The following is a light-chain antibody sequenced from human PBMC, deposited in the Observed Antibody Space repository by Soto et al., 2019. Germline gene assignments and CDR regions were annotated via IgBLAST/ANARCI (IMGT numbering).Light chain of an antibody. CDR2: EVS. CDR3: CSYTSISYVV. CDR1: SSDIGAYNY. V-gene: IGLV2-14*01. J-gene: IGLJ2*01. Sequence: QSALTQPASVSGSPGQSITISCTGTSSDIGAYNYVSWYQQHPGKAPKLMIYEVSNRPSGVSNRFSGSKSGNTASLTISGLQAEDEADYYCCSYTSISYVVFGGATNFTVL.